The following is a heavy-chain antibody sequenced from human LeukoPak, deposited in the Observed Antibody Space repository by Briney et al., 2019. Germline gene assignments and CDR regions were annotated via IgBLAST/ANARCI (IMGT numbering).Heavy chain of an antibody. Sequence: SETLSLTCTVSGGSISSGDYYWSWIRQPPGKGLEWIGYIYYSGSTYYNPSLKSRVTISVDTSKNQFSLKLSSVTAADTAVYYCARHLSEGWFDPWGQGTLVTVSS. CDR1: GGSISSGDYY. V-gene: IGHV4-30-4*02. J-gene: IGHJ5*02. CDR2: IYYSGST. CDR3: ARHLSEGWFDP.